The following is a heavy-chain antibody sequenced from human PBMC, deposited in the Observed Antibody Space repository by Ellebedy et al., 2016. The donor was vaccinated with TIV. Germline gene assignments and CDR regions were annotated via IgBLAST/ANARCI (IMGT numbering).Heavy chain of an antibody. V-gene: IGHV1-2*02. CDR2: SNPKSGAS. CDR3: ARGTRGYSPFEF. J-gene: IGHJ4*02. D-gene: IGHD5-12*01. CDR1: GYTFTSYF. Sequence: ASVKVSXXASGYTFTSYFIHWVRQAPGQGLEWMGWSNPKSGASSFAPNFQGRVIMTRDTAITTAYMELSGLQSDDAAIYYCARGTRGYSPFEFWGQGTLVTVSS.